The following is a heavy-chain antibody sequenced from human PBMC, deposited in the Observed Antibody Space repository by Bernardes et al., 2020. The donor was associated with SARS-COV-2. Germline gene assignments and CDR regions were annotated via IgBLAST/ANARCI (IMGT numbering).Heavy chain of an antibody. CDR1: GFSFSSYG. D-gene: IGHD3-10*01. V-gene: IGHV3-30*03. Sequence: GGSLRLSCAASGFSFSSYGMHWVRQAPGKGLEWVAVIAYDGSRTYYADSVKGRFSISRDNSKNTLYLQMNSLRAEDTAVYYCARSYDGSGTYYRDYYYGMDVWGQGTTVTVSS. CDR2: IAYDGSRT. J-gene: IGHJ6*02. CDR3: ARSYDGSGTYYRDYYYGMDV.